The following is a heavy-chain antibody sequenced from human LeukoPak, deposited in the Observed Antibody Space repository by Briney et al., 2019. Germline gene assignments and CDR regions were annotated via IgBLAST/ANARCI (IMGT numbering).Heavy chain of an antibody. CDR1: GFIFSDYW. CDR3: ASLSVVQFYFDY. CDR2: IKQDGSEK. J-gene: IGHJ4*02. Sequence: GGSLRLSCAAPGFIFSDYWMTWVRQAPGKGLEWVANIKQDGSEKYYVDSVKGRFTISRDNARNSLDLQMNSLRAEDTAVYYCASLSVVQFYFDYWGQGTLVTVSS. V-gene: IGHV3-7*01. D-gene: IGHD4-23*01.